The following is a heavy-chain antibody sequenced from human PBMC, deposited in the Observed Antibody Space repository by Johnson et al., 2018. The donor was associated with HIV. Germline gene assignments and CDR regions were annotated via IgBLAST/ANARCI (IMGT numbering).Heavy chain of an antibody. CDR2: IRYDGSNK. J-gene: IGHJ3*02. D-gene: IGHD1-7*01. Sequence: QVQLVESGGGVVQPGGSLRLSCAASGFTFSSYGMHWVRQAPGKGLEWVAFIRYDGSNKYYVDSVKGRFTISRDNAKKSLYLQMNSLRAEDTAVSYCARDERWNYYDAFDIWGQGKMVTVSS. CDR1: GFTFSSYG. V-gene: IGHV3-30*02. CDR3: ARDERWNYYDAFDI.